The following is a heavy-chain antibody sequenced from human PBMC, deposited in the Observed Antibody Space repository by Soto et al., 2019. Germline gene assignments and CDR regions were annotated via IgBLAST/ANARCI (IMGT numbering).Heavy chain of an antibody. V-gene: IGHV4-59*01. Sequence: PSETLSLTCTVSGGSISSYYWSWIRQPPGKGLEWIGYIYYSGSTNYNPPLKSRVTISVDTSKNQFSLKLSSVTAADTAVYYCARDRYDILTGYYRKKYNWFDPWGQGTLVTVSS. J-gene: IGHJ5*02. CDR2: IYYSGST. CDR1: GGSISSYY. D-gene: IGHD3-9*01. CDR3: ARDRYDILTGYYRKKYNWFDP.